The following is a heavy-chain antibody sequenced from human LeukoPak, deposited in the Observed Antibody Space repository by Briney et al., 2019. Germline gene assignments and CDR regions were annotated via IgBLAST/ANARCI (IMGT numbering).Heavy chain of an antibody. CDR2: IIPILGIA. CDR1: GGTFSSYT. Sequence: ASVKVSCKASGGTFSSYTIGWVRQAPGQGLEWMGRIIPILGIANYAQKFQGRVTITADKSTSTAYMELSSLRSEDTAVYYCASWGMATVVPTPFDYWGQGTLVTVSS. D-gene: IGHD4-23*01. CDR3: ASWGMATVVPTPFDY. J-gene: IGHJ4*02. V-gene: IGHV1-69*02.